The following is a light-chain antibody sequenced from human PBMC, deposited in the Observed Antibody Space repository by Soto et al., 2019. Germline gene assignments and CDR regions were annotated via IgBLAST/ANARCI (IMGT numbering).Light chain of an antibody. CDR1: QSISMW. CDR3: QHYNAFLCT. V-gene: IGKV1-5*01. J-gene: IGKJ1*01. Sequence: DIQMTQSPSILSASVGDRVTITCRASQSISMWLAWFQQKPGKAPKLLVYDASSLESGVPSRFSGSGSGTEFTLTISSLQPDDFETYYRQHYNAFLCTLGQRTKVDIK. CDR2: DAS.